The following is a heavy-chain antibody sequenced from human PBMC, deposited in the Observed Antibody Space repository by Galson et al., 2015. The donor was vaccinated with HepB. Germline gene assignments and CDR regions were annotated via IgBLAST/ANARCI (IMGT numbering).Heavy chain of an antibody. CDR1: GYTFTSYG. D-gene: IGHD3-10*01. CDR3: ARFITMVRGVITPSYYYYGMDV. CDR2: ISAYNGNT. Sequence: SVKVSCKASGYTFTSYGISWVRQAPGQGLEWMGWISAYNGNTNYAQKLQGRVTMTTDTSTSTAYMELRSLRPDDTAVYYCARFITMVRGVITPSYYYYGMDVWGQGTTVTVSS. V-gene: IGHV1-18*04. J-gene: IGHJ6*02.